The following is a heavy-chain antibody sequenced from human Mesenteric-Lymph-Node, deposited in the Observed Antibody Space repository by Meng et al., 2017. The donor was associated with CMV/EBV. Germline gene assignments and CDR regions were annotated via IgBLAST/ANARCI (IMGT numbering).Heavy chain of an antibody. V-gene: IGHV4-59*01. CDR1: GGSLSRYY. CDR3: ARNRGCDY. J-gene: IGHJ4*02. D-gene: IGHD3-16*01. Sequence: SETLSLTCTVSGGSLSRYYWSWIRQPPGKGLEWIGYISDSGRVNYNPSLKSRVDISIDTSRNQFSLRLNSVTAADTAVYYCARNRGCDYWGQGTLVTVS. CDR2: ISDSGRV.